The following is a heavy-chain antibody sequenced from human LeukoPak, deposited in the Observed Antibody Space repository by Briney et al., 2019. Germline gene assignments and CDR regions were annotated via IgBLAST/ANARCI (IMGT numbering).Heavy chain of an antibody. CDR3: ARDAFSYYYYYMDV. CDR1: GFTFSSYW. CDR2: IKQDGSEK. Sequence: GGSLRPSCATSGFTFSSYWMNWVRQAPGKGLEWVANIKQDGSEKHYVDSVKGRFTTSRDNAKNSLYLQMNSLRAEDTAVYYCARDAFSYYYYYMDVWGKGTTVTVSS. V-gene: IGHV3-7*01. J-gene: IGHJ6*03.